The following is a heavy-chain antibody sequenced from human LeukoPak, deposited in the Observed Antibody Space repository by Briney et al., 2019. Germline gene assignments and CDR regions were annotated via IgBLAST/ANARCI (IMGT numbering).Heavy chain of an antibody. D-gene: IGHD4-17*01. CDR3: ATLDGYGDYVGY. V-gene: IGHV1-24*01. CDR1: GDTLTEFS. CDR2: FYREDGET. Sequence: VTVSCKVSGDTLTEFSMFWVRQAPGQGLEWMGGFYREDGETTYAQKFQGRVTMTEDTSTDTAYMELSSLRYEDTAVYYCATLDGYGDYVGYWGQGTVVTVSS. J-gene: IGHJ4*02.